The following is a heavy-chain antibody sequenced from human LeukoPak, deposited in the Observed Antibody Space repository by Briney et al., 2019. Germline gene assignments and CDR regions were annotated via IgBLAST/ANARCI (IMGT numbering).Heavy chain of an antibody. Sequence: SETLSLTCAVYGGSFSGYYWSWIRQPPGKGLEWIGEINHSGSTNYNPSLKSRVTISVDTSKNQFSLKLSSVTAADTAVYYCARRDGYNTDYWGQGTLVTVSS. CDR3: ARRDGYNTDY. CDR2: INHSGST. V-gene: IGHV4-34*01. J-gene: IGHJ4*02. CDR1: GGSFSGYY. D-gene: IGHD5-24*01.